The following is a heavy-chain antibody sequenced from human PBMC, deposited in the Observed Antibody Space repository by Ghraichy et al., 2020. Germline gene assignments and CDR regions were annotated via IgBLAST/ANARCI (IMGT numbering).Heavy chain of an antibody. CDR1: GFRFSTYG. CDR2: IWFDGSIK. V-gene: IGHV3-33*01. J-gene: IGHJ4*02. CDR3: VRELGYTTSSGWDY. Sequence: GGSLRLSCAASGFRFSTYGMHWVRQAPGKGLEWVAVIWFDGSIKYYADSVRGRFTISRDNSENTLYLQMISLRVEDTAMYYCVRELGYTTSSGWDYWGQGTLVTVSS. D-gene: IGHD6-6*01.